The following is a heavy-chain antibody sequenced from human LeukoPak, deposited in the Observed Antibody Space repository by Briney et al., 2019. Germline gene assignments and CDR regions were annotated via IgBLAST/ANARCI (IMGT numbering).Heavy chain of an antibody. CDR3: TRGHD. J-gene: IGHJ4*02. V-gene: IGHV3-48*03. CDR1: GFAFSAYE. CDR2: FAGSDTTI. Sequence: PGGSLRLSCAASGFAFSAYEMNWVRQAPGKGLEWVAYFAGSDTTIYYADSVRGRFTISRDNAKNSLYLQMNSLRADDTAVYYCTRGHDWGQGTLVTVSS.